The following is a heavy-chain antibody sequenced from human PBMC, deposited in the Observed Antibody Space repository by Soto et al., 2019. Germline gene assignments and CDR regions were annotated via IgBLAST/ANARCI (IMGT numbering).Heavy chain of an antibody. CDR1: GFTFSSYG. V-gene: IGHV3-30*18. J-gene: IGHJ6*02. Sequence: GGSLRLSCAASGFTFSSYGMHWVRQAPGKGLEWVAVISYDGSNKYYADSVKGRFTISRDNSKNTLYLQMNSLRAEDTAVYYCAKDRAVYAIGYYYGMDVWGQGTTVTVSS. CDR2: ISYDGSNK. D-gene: IGHD2-8*01. CDR3: AKDRAVYAIGYYYGMDV.